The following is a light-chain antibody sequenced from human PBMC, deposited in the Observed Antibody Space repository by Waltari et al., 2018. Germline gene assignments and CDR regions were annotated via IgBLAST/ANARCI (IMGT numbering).Light chain of an antibody. CDR3: QSYDSSLSGFVV. CDR1: SSNIGAGYD. J-gene: IGLJ2*01. V-gene: IGLV1-40*01. CDR2: VNS. Sequence: QSVLTQPPSVSGAPGQRVNISCPGSSSNIGAGYDLHWYQQLPGTAPKLLIYVNSNRPSGVPDRFSGSKSGTSASLAITGLQAEDEADYYCQSYDSSLSGFVVFGGGTKLTVL.